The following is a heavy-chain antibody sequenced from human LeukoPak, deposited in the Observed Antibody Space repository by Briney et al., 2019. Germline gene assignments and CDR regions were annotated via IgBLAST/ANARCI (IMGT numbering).Heavy chain of an antibody. CDR1: GYTFNSYD. Sequence: ASVTVSCKPSGYTFNSYDINWVRQATGQGLEWMGWMNPNSGNTGYAQKFQGRVTMTRNTSISTAYMELSSLRSEDTAVYYCVSNWYDYYYGMDVWGQGTTVTVSS. D-gene: IGHD7-27*01. CDR3: VSNWYDYYYGMDV. V-gene: IGHV1-8*01. CDR2: MNPNSGNT. J-gene: IGHJ6*02.